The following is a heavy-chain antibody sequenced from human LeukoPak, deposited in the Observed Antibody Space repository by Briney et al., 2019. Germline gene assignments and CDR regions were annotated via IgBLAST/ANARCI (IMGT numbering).Heavy chain of an antibody. D-gene: IGHD3-3*01. CDR2: INHSGSA. J-gene: IGHJ6*03. V-gene: IGHV4-34*01. CDR3: ERGRFGGHSYYYMDV. CDR1: GGPFSDYY. Sequence: SETLSLTCAVFGGPFSDYYWSWIRRPPGKGLEWLGEINHSGSANYMPSRKSRVSISVDTSKNQFSLRLSSVTAADTACYYCERGRFGGHSYYYMDVWGKGTAVTVSS.